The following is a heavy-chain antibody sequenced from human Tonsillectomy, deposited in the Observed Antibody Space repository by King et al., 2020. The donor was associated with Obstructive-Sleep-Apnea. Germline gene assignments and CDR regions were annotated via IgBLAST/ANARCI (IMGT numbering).Heavy chain of an antibody. Sequence: DVQLVESGGGLVKPGGSLRLSCAASGFTFSSYSMNWVRQAPGKGLEWVSSITGSSSYIYYADSVKGRFTISRDDAKNSLYLQMNSLRAEDPAVYYCAREGDYVWGSLQGYYSYYGMDVWGQGTTVTVSS. CDR3: AREGDYVWGSLQGYYSYYGMDV. CDR2: ITGSSSYI. CDR1: GFTFSSYS. J-gene: IGHJ6*02. D-gene: IGHD3-16*01. V-gene: IGHV3-21*01.